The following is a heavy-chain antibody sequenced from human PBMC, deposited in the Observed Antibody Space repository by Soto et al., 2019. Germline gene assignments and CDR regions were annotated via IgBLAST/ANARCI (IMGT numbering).Heavy chain of an antibody. Sequence: LSLTCTVSGGSISSYYWSWIRQPPGKGLEWIGYIYYSGSTNYNPSLKSRVTISVDTSKNQFSLKLSSVTAADTAVYYCASSGYYGGGAFDIWGQGTMVTVSS. D-gene: IGHD3-22*01. CDR3: ASSGYYGGGAFDI. CDR2: IYYSGST. V-gene: IGHV4-59*01. J-gene: IGHJ3*02. CDR1: GGSISSYY.